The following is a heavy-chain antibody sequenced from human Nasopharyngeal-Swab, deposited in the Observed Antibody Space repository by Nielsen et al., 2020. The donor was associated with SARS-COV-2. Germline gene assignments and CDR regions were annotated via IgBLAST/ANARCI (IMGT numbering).Heavy chain of an antibody. D-gene: IGHD5-12*01. V-gene: IGHV1-18*01. CDR3: ARAKGDIVATIRVWGFDP. CDR2: ISGYNGNT. J-gene: IGHJ5*02. CDR1: GYTFTSYG. Sequence: ASVKVSCKASGYTFTSYGISWVRQAPGQGLEWMGWISGYNGNTNYAQKLQGRVTMTTDTSTSTAHMELRSLRSDDTAVYYCARAKGDIVATIRVWGFDPWGQGTLVTVSS.